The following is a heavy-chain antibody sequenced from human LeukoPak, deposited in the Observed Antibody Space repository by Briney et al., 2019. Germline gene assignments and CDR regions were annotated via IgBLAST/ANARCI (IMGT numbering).Heavy chain of an antibody. CDR1: GFTFSSYG. CDR2: ISGSGGST. CDR3: AKDPPGYSSSWYGYFDY. V-gene: IGHV3-23*01. J-gene: IGHJ4*02. D-gene: IGHD6-13*01. Sequence: GGTLRLSCAASGFTFSSYGMSWVRQAPGKGLEWVSTISGSGGSTYYADSVKGRFTISRDNSKNTLYLQMNSLRAEDTAVYYCAKDPPGYSSSWYGYFDYWGQGTLVTVSS.